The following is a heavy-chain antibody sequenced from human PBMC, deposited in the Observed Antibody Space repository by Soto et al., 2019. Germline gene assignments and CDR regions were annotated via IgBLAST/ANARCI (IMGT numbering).Heavy chain of an antibody. J-gene: IGHJ6*02. CDR2: ISSSGSTI. CDR1: GFTFSSYE. CDR3: ARDAHRYQLLNYYYYYGMDV. Sequence: PGGSLRLSCAASGFTFSSYEMNWVRQSPGKGLGWVSYISSSGSTIYYADSVKGRFTISRDNAKNSLYLQMNSLRAEDTAVYYCARDAHRYQLLNYYYYYGMDVWGQGTTVTVSS. V-gene: IGHV3-48*03. D-gene: IGHD2-2*01.